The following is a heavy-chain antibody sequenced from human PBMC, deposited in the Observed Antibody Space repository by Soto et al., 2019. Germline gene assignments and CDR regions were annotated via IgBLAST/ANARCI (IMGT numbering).Heavy chain of an antibody. Sequence: PSETLSLTCTVSEGSIRGYYWSWIRQPPVNGLEWIGYFHYTGISNYNSSLKSRVTMSLDTSKNQFSLKLSSVSAADTAIYYCARGASNWQYFDYWGQGALVTVSS. J-gene: IGHJ4*02. CDR1: EGSIRGYY. D-gene: IGHD4-4*01. CDR3: ARGASNWQYFDY. CDR2: FHYTGIS. V-gene: IGHV4-59*01.